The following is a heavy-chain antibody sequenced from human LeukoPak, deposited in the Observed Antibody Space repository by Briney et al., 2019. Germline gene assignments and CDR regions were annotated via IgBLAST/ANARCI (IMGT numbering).Heavy chain of an antibody. J-gene: IGHJ3*02. CDR1: GDSLTTKNW. V-gene: IGHV4-4*02. D-gene: IGHD3-16*01. Sequence: PSETLSLTCAGSGDSLTTKNWWNWVRQPPGKGLESSGEIFHNGDTKYNPSLKSRVTVSLDKSKNQFSLKLTSVTAADTAVYYCARGFHESSFTGFDIWGQRTVVTVSS. CDR2: IFHNGDT. CDR3: ARGFHESSFTGFDI.